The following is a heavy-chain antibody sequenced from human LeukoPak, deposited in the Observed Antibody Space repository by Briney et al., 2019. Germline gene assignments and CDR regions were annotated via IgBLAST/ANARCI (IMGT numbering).Heavy chain of an antibody. CDR1: GFTFNNYA. V-gene: IGHV3-23*01. J-gene: IGHJ4*02. CDR3: ARGRSYYYDSTGSFDF. D-gene: IGHD3-22*01. CDR2: IGRSGAAT. Sequence: GGSLRLSCAASGFTFNNYAMRWVRQAPGKGLDWVSAIGRSGAATSYADSVKGRFTISRDNSKNTLYLQMMSLRAEDTAVYYCARGRSYYYDSTGSFDFWGQGTLVTVSS.